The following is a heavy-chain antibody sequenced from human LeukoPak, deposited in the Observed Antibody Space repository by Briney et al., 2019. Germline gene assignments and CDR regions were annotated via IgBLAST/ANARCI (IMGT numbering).Heavy chain of an antibody. V-gene: IGHV3-23*01. CDR2: ISDTGNT. Sequence: GGSLRLSCAASGFTLSSYAMSWVRQAPGKGLEWVSAISDTGNTYHADSVKGRFTISRDSSKNTLFLQMNRLRPEDAAVYYCAKAPVTTCRGAFCYPFDYWGLGALVTVSS. CDR3: AKAPVTTCRGAFCYPFDY. D-gene: IGHD2-15*01. CDR1: GFTLSSYA. J-gene: IGHJ4*02.